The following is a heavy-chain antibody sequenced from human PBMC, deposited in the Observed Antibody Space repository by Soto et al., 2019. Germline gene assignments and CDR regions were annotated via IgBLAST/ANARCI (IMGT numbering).Heavy chain of an antibody. CDR2: IGGSGGRT. CDR3: AKDRAFWFGEGGWFDP. CDR1: GFIFDSFA. D-gene: IGHD3-10*01. J-gene: IGHJ5*02. Sequence: EVQLVESGGGLVQPGGSLRLSCAASGFIFDSFALSWVRQAPGKGLEWVSGIGGSGGRTYYADSVKGRFTISRDNSKNTSHLQMSSLSAEDTAIYYCAKDRAFWFGEGGWFDPWGQGTLVTVSS. V-gene: IGHV3-23*04.